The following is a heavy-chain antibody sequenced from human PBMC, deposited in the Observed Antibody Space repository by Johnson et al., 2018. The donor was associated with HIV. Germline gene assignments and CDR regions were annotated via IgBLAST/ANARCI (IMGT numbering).Heavy chain of an antibody. V-gene: IGHV3-15*01. CDR3: TTECVYWWCLNAFDI. CDR1: GFTFSNAW. Sequence: EVQLVESGGGLVQPGGSLRLSCAASGFTFSNAWMNWVRQAPGRGLEWVGRIKIKTDGETTDYAAPVKGRFTISRDDSKMTLFLQMNSLKTEDTAVYYCTTECVYWWCLNAFDIWGQGTTVTVSS. J-gene: IGHJ3*02. CDR2: IKIKTDGETT. D-gene: IGHD2-21*02.